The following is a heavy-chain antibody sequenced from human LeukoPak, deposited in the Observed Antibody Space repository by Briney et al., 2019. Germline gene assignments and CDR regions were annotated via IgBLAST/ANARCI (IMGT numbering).Heavy chain of an antibody. D-gene: IGHD2-21*01. J-gene: IGHJ3*02. CDR2: INQDGSEK. CDR3: AKDIIPGTPSWVFDAFDI. CDR1: GFTFSSYW. V-gene: IGHV3-7*03. Sequence: GGSLRLSCAASGFTFSSYWMIWVRQAPGKGLEWVANINQDGSEKYYVDSVKGRFTISRDNAKNSLYLQMNSLRAEDTALYYCAKDIIPGTPSWVFDAFDIWAKGQWSPSLQ.